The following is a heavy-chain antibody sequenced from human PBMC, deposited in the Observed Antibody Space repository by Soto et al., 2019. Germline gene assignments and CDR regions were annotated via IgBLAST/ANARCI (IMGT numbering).Heavy chain of an antibody. J-gene: IGHJ6*02. D-gene: IGHD3-22*01. Sequence: SGPTLVNPTQTLTLTCTFSGFSLSTSGVGVGWIRQPPGKALEWLALIYWNDDKRYSPSLKSRLTITKDTSKNQVVLTMTNMDPVDTATYYCAHSFNYNYYDSSGYYRFNYYGMDVWGQGTTVTVSS. V-gene: IGHV2-5*01. CDR3: AHSFNYNYYDSSGYYRFNYYGMDV. CDR2: IYWNDDK. CDR1: GFSLSTSGVG.